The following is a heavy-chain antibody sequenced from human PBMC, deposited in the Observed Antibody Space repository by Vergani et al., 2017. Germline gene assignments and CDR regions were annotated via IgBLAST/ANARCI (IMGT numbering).Heavy chain of an antibody. J-gene: IGHJ4*02. CDR2: IYPGDSDT. CDR1: GYSFTSYW. Sequence: EVQLVQSGAEVKKPGESLKISCKGSGYSFTSYWIGWVRQMPXKGLEWMGIIYPGDSDTRYSPSFQGQVTISADKSISTAYLQWSSLKASDTAMYYCARHQYPGYCSGGSCYVGGIDYWGQGTLVTVSS. D-gene: IGHD2-15*01. CDR3: ARHQYPGYCSGGSCYVGGIDY. V-gene: IGHV5-51*01.